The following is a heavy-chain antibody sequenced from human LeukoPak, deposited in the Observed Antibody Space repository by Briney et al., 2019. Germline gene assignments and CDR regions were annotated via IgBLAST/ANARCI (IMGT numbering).Heavy chain of an antibody. V-gene: IGHV3-23*01. D-gene: IGHD1-1*01. CDR3: AKAPLYNWNFGAFDI. Sequence: GGSLRLSCAASGFSVTSKYMNWVRQAPGKGLEWVSAISGSGGSTYYADSVKGRFTISRDNSKNTLYLQMNSLRAEDTAVYYCAKAPLYNWNFGAFDIWGQGTMVTVSS. CDR2: ISGSGGST. CDR1: GFSVTSKY. J-gene: IGHJ3*02.